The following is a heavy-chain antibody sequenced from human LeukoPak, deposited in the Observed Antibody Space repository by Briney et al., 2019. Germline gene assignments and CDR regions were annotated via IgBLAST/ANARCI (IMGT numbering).Heavy chain of an antibody. D-gene: IGHD3-10*01. V-gene: IGHV4-38-2*02. J-gene: IGHJ5*02. CDR2: IYSRGST. Sequence: SETLSLTCTVSGYSITSGYYWGWIRQSPGKGLEWIGSIYSRGSTYYNPSLKSRVIVSSDMSKNQFSLMLNSVTAADTAVYYCARDKGQYGSGTRGFTWFDPWGQGTLVTVSS. CDR1: GYSITSGYY. CDR3: ARDKGQYGSGTRGFTWFDP.